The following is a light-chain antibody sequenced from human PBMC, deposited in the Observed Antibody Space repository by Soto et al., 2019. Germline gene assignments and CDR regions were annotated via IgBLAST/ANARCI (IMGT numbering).Light chain of an antibody. V-gene: IGLV2-23*03. CDR2: EGI. CDR3: CSHAGGSTFDWM. CDR1: SSDVGSYNL. Sequence: QSALTQPASVSGSPGQSITISCTGISSDVGSYNLVSWYQQHPGKAPQLMIYEGIKRPSGVSDRFSASESGNTASLTISGLQAEDAADYYCCSHAGGSTFDWMFGGGTNLTVL. J-gene: IGLJ3*02.